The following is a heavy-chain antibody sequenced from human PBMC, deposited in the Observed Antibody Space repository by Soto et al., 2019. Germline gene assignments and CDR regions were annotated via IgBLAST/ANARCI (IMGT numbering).Heavy chain of an antibody. V-gene: IGHV1-69*01. D-gene: IGHD5-12*01. J-gene: IGHJ4*02. CDR2: IIPISGRT. CDR1: GGTFSSLG. CDR3: ATRGTQGRWLEFADY. Sequence: QVQLVQSGAEVKRPGSSVKVSCEASGGTFSSLGFTWVRQAPGQGLEWMGGIIPISGRTTFAPKFLGRVTITADGSTRTTYRDLAALTSDDTVIYYCATRGTQGRWLEFADYWGQGTLVTVSS.